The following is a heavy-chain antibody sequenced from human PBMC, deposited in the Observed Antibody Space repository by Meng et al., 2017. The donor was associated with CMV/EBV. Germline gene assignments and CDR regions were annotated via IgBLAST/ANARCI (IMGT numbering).Heavy chain of an antibody. D-gene: IGHD4-11*01. V-gene: IGHV4-34*01. J-gene: IGHJ6*02. CDR3: ARGSYRNYRSSYYYYGMDV. CDR1: GGSFSGYY. CDR2: INHSGST. Sequence: SETLSLTCAVYGGSFSGYYWSWIRQPPGKGLEWIGEINHSGSTNYNPSLKSRVAISVDTSKNQFSLKLNSVTAADTAVYYCARGSYRNYRSSYYYYGMDVWGQGTTVTVSS.